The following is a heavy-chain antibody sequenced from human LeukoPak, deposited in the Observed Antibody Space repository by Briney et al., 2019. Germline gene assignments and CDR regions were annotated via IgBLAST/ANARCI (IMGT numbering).Heavy chain of an antibody. CDR1: GGSFSGYY. CDR3: ARGSITMVRGAPGRRVRFDP. Sequence: SETLSLTCAVYGGSFSGYYWSWIRQPPGKGLEWIGEINHSGSTNYNPSLKSRVTISVDTSKNQFSLKLSSVTAADTAVYYCARGSITMVRGAPGRRVRFDPWGQGTLVTVSS. CDR2: INHSGST. V-gene: IGHV4-34*01. J-gene: IGHJ5*02. D-gene: IGHD3-10*01.